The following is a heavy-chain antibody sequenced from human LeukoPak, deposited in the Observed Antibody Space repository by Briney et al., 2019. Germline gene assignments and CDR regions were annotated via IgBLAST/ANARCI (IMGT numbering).Heavy chain of an antibody. J-gene: IGHJ3*02. Sequence: GGSLRLSCAASGFTFSSYWMHWVRQVPGKGLVWVSRINSDGSSTSYADSVKGRFTISRNNAKNTLYVQMNSLRVEDTAVYYCSTGSGHAFDIWGRGTMVTVSS. CDR2: INSDGSST. CDR1: GFTFSSYW. V-gene: IGHV3-74*01. CDR3: STGSGHAFDI. D-gene: IGHD3-10*01.